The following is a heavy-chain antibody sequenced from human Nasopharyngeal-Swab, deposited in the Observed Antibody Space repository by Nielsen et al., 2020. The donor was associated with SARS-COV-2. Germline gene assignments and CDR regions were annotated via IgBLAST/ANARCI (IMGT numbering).Heavy chain of an antibody. CDR1: GDTFTNSA. CDR2: IVPALGLP. Sequence: SVKVSCKTSGDTFTNSAISWVRQAPGQGLEWMGGIVPALGLPNYAQKFRGRLTISADRSTTTSYLELSSLRFEDTAIYYCARLGGWELGYWGQGTLVTVSS. V-gene: IGHV1-69*10. J-gene: IGHJ4*02. CDR3: ARLGGWELGY. D-gene: IGHD1-26*01.